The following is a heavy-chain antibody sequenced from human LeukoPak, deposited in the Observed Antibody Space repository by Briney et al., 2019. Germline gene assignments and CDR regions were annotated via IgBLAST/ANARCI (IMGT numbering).Heavy chain of an antibody. CDR3: ASSCSGGSCFYYFDY. V-gene: IGHV1-2*02. CDR1: GYTLTGYY. CDR2: INPNSGGT. J-gene: IGHJ4*02. D-gene: IGHD2-15*01. Sequence: ASVKVSCMVSGYTLTGYYMHWVRQAPGQGLEWMGWINPNSGGTNYAQKLQGRVIMTRDTSISTAYMELSRLRSDDTAVYYCASSCSGGSCFYYFDYWGQGTLVSVSS.